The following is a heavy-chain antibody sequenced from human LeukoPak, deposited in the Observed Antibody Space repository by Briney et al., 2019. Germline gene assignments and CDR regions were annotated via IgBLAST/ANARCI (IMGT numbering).Heavy chain of an antibody. CDR3: ARANQPAIVVVTAIDY. CDR2: INPNSGGT. CDR1: GYTFTSYD. V-gene: IGHV1-2*06. J-gene: IGHJ4*02. Sequence: GASVKVSCKASGYTFTSYDINWVRQATGQGLEWMGRINPNSGGTNYAQKFQGRVTMTRDTSISTAYMELSRLRSDDTAVYYCARANQPAIVVVTAIDYWGQGTLVTVSS. D-gene: IGHD2-21*02.